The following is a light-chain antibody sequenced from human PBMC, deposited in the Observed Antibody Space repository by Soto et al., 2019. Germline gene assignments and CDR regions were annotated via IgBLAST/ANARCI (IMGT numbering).Light chain of an antibody. CDR2: DAS. CDR1: QSLGIY. Sequence: EIVLTQSPATLSLSPGERATLSCRASQSLGIYLAWYQQTLGQAPRLLIYDASNRATGIPARFSGSGSGTDFTLTISSLQPEDFATYYCQQANSFPLTFGGGTKVDI. J-gene: IGKJ4*01. V-gene: IGKV3-11*01. CDR3: QQANSFPLT.